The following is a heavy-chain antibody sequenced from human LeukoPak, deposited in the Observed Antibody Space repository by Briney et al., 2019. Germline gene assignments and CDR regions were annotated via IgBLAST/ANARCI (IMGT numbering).Heavy chain of an antibody. Sequence: GGSLRLSCAASGFTFSSYEMNWARQAPGKGLEWVSYISSSGGTIYYADSVKGRFTISRDNAKNSLYLQMNSLRAEDTAVYYCARDIIFSTDEYYYDSSGYYWGFDYWGQGTLVTVSS. V-gene: IGHV3-48*03. CDR1: GFTFSSYE. J-gene: IGHJ4*02. CDR3: ARDIIFSTDEYYYDSSGYYWGFDY. D-gene: IGHD3-22*01. CDR2: ISSSGGTI.